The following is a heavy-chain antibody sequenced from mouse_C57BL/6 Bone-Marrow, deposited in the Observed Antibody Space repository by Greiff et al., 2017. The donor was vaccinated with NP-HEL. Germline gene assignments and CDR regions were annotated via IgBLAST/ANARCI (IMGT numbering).Heavy chain of an antibody. J-gene: IGHJ2*01. V-gene: IGHV1-69*01. CDR1: GYTFTSYW. Sequence: QVQLQQPGAELVMPGASVKLSCKASGYTFTSYWMHWVKQRPGQGLEWIGEIDPSDSYTNYNQKFKGKSTLTVDKSSSTAYMQLSSLTSEDSAVYYCALSITTVVDDWGQGTTLTVSS. CDR2: IDPSDSYT. D-gene: IGHD1-1*01. CDR3: ALSITTVVDD.